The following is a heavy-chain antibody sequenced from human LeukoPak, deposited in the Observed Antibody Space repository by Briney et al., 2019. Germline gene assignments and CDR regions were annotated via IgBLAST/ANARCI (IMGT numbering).Heavy chain of an antibody. CDR1: GFTFKSYA. D-gene: IGHD3-22*01. J-gene: IGHJ4*02. Sequence: GGSLRLSCSASGFTFKSYAMHWVRQAPGKGLEYVSSINTNGANTYYADSVKGRFTISRDNSRNTVYVQMNSLTPEDTAVYYCARCMSSCYYEQWGQGTLVTVSS. CDR3: ARCMSSCYYEQ. V-gene: IGHV3-64*04. CDR2: INTNGANT.